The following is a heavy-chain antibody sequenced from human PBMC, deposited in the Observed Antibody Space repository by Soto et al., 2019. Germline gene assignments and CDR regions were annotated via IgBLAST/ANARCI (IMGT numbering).Heavy chain of an antibody. J-gene: IGHJ4*02. D-gene: IGHD3-16*02. Sequence: EVQLVESGGGLVQPGESLRLSCAASEFTFSSFNMHWVRQAPGKGLEWVSYISASSTTVYYGDSVKGRFTISRDNAKNSLYLQMNSLRDEDTAVYYCARIYRRDGNKYADYWGQGTLVTASS. CDR3: ARIYRRDGNKYADY. V-gene: IGHV3-48*02. CDR2: ISASSTTV. CDR1: EFTFSSFN.